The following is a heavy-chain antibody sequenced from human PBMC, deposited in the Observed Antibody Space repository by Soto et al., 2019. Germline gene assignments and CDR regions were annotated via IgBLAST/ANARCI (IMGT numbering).Heavy chain of an antibody. D-gene: IGHD3-3*01. CDR1: GFTFSSYG. CDR3: ANGAQGWSPSPEASHV. CDR2: ISYDGSNK. J-gene: IGHJ6*02. V-gene: IGHV3-30*18. Sequence: QVQLVESGGGVVQPGRSLRLSCAASGFTFSSYGMHWVRQAPGKGLEWVAVISYDGSNKYYADSVKGRFTISRDNSKNTLYLQMNSLRAEDTAVYYCANGAQGWSPSPEASHVWGQGTTVTVSS.